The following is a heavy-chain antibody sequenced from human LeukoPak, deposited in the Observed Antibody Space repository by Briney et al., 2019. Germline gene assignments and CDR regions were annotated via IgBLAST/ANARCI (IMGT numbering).Heavy chain of an antibody. D-gene: IGHD5-24*01. J-gene: IGHJ4*02. CDR1: GFTVSSNY. V-gene: IGHV3-53*05. Sequence: GGSLRLSCAASGFTVSSNYMSWVRQAPGKGLEWVSVIYSGGSTYYADSVKGRFTISRDNSKNTLYLQMNSLRAEDTAVYYCARWVEMATTFDYWGQGTLVTVSS. CDR3: ARWVEMATTFDY. CDR2: IYSGGST.